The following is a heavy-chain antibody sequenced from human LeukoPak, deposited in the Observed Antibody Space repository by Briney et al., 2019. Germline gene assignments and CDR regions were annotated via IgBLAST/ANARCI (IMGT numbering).Heavy chain of an antibody. V-gene: IGHV3-23*01. CDR1: GFTFSGSA. J-gene: IGHJ4*02. D-gene: IGHD2-2*02. CDR2: ISGSGGST. CDR3: AKDAYCSSTSCYSPYY. Sequence: PGGSLRLSCAASGFTFSGSAMSRVPQDPGKGLGRVSPISGSGGSTYYADSVEGRFTISRDNSKNTLYLQMNSLRAEDTAVYYCAKDAYCSSTSCYSPYYWGQGTLVTVSS.